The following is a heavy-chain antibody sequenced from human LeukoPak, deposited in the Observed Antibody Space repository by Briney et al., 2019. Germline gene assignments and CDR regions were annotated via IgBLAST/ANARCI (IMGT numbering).Heavy chain of an antibody. CDR2: ISSSSSYI. D-gene: IGHD5-18*01. J-gene: IGHJ4*02. CDR3: ASEDTAMSIIDY. CDR1: GFIFSSYS. Sequence: SGGSLRLSCAASGFIFSSYSMNWVRQAPGKGLEWVSSISSSSSYIYYADSVKGRFTISRDNAKNSLYLQMNSLRAEDTAVYYCASEDTAMSIIDYWGQGTLVTVSS. V-gene: IGHV3-21*01.